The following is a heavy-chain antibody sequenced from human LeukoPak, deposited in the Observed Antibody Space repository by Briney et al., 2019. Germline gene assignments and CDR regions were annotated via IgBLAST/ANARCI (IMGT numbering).Heavy chain of an antibody. V-gene: IGHV3-15*01. Sequence: GGSLRLSCAASGFSFSGSDMNWVRQAPGKGLEWVGRIKSKTDGGTTDYAAPVKGRFTISRDDSKNTLYLQMNSLKTEDTAVYYCTTDLWFGELFPYFDYWGQGTLVTVSS. CDR3: TTDLWFGELFPYFDY. J-gene: IGHJ4*02. CDR2: IKSKTDGGTT. D-gene: IGHD3-10*01. CDR1: GFSFSGSD.